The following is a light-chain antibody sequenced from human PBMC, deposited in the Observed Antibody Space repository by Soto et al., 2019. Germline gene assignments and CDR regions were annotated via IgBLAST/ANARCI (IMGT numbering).Light chain of an antibody. CDR3: QQYNNWPPYT. Sequence: EIVMTQSPATLSVSPGERATLSCRASQSVSSNLAWYQQKPGQAPRLLIYGASTRATGIPARFSDSGSGTEFTLTISSLQSEDFADYCCQQYNNWPPYTFGQGTKLEIK. CDR1: QSVSSN. V-gene: IGKV3-15*01. J-gene: IGKJ2*01. CDR2: GAS.